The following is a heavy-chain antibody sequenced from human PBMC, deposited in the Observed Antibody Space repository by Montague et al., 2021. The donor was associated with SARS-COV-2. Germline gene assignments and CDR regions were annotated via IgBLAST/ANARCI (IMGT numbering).Heavy chain of an antibody. CDR3: AKGMTRGVTTPFDY. V-gene: IGHV4-39*02. CDR1: SGSIISSGYY. Sequence: SETLSLTCSVSSGSIISSGYYWCWIRQPPGKELEWIGNIYYSGTTYYKPSLQSRGTISVDTSKNHLSLRLSSVTAADTAVYFCAKGMTRGVTTPFDYWGQGSQVTVSA. CDR2: IYYSGTT. J-gene: IGHJ4*02. D-gene: IGHD3-10*01.